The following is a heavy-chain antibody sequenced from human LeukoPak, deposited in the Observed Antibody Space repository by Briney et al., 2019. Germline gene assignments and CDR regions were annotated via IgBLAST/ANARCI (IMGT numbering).Heavy chain of an antibody. CDR3: AAGYSSSWYIFDH. Sequence: SETLSLTCTVSGGSISSYYWSWIRQPPGKGLEWIGYIYYSGSTNYNPSLKSRVTISVDTSKNQFSLKLSSVTAADTAVYYCAAGYSSSWYIFDHWGQGTLVTVSS. CDR1: GGSISSYY. V-gene: IGHV4-59*01. CDR2: IYYSGST. J-gene: IGHJ5*02. D-gene: IGHD6-13*01.